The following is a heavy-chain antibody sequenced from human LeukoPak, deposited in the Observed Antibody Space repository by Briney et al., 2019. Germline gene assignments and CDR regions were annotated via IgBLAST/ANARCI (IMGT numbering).Heavy chain of an antibody. J-gene: IGHJ4*02. V-gene: IGHV1-18*04. CDR1: GYTFTSYG. CDR3: ARGRYYYGSGSYHDY. D-gene: IGHD3-10*01. Sequence: ASVKVSCKAPGYTFTSYGISWVRQAPGQGLEWMGWISAYNGNTNYAQKLQGRVTITTDTSTSTAYMELRSLRSDDTAVYYCARGRYYYGSGSYHDYWGQGTLVTVSS. CDR2: ISAYNGNT.